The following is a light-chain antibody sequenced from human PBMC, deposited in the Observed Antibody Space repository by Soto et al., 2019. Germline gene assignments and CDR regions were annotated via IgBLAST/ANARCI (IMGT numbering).Light chain of an antibody. J-gene: IGKJ4*01. Sequence: EIVLTQSPGTLSLSPGERVTLSCRASQSVSSNYLAWHQQKPGQAPRLLIYSASSRATGIPDRFSGSGSGTDFTLTINRLEPEDFAVYYCQQYGGSPRVTFGGWTKVEIK. CDR2: SAS. V-gene: IGKV3-20*01. CDR3: QQYGGSPRVT. CDR1: QSVSSNY.